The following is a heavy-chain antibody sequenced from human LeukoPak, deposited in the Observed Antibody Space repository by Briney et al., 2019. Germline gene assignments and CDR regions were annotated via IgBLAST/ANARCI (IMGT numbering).Heavy chain of an antibody. V-gene: IGHV4-59*01. CDR1: SGSISSYY. J-gene: IGHJ5*02. CDR3: ARGYSSNWYSGFDP. D-gene: IGHD6-13*01. CDR2: IYYSGST. Sequence: SETLSLTCTVSSGSISSYYWSWIRQPPGKGLEWIGHIYYSGSTNYSPSLKSRVTISVDTSKNQFSLKLSSVTAADTAVYYCARGYSSNWYSGFDPWGQGTLVTVSS.